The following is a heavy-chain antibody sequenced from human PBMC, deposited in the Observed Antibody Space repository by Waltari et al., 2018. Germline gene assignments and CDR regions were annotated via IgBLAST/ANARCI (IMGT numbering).Heavy chain of an antibody. D-gene: IGHD6-13*01. CDR2: INPNSGGT. CDR1: GYTFTGYY. V-gene: IGHV1-2*06. Sequence: QVQLVQSGAEVKKPGASVKVSCKASGYTFTGYYMHWVRQAPGQGLEWMGRINPNSGGTKYAQKCQGRVTMTRDTSISTAYMERSRLRSDDTAVYYCAGAPLGSSRSVDYWGQGTLVTVSS. J-gene: IGHJ4*02. CDR3: AGAPLGSSRSVDY.